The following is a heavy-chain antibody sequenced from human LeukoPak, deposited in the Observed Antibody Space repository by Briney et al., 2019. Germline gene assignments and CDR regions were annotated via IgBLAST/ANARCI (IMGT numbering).Heavy chain of an antibody. CDR2: IYYSGNT. J-gene: IGHJ6*02. D-gene: IGHD2-21*02. Sequence: SETLSLTCTVSGGYISSYYWSWIRQPPGKGLEWIGYIYYSGNTNYNPSLKSRVAISVDTSKNQFSLKLSSVTAADTAVYYCAGDQYGLDVWGQGTTVTVSS. CDR1: GGYISSYY. V-gene: IGHV4-59*08. CDR3: AGDQYGLDV.